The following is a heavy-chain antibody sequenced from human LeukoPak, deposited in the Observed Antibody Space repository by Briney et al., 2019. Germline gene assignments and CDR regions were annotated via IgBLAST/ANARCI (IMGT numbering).Heavy chain of an antibody. CDR3: VRDLGEQQLGSPAIFFDY. J-gene: IGHJ4*02. Sequence: PGASVKVSCKASGYSFTSFGITWVRQAPGQGLERVGRISAYNGHTNYAPRFQGRVTMTTDISASTAYMELRSLRSDDTAVYYCVRDLGEQQLGSPAIFFDYWGQGTLVTVSS. CDR1: GYSFTSFG. V-gene: IGHV1-18*04. CDR2: ISAYNGHT. D-gene: IGHD6-13*01.